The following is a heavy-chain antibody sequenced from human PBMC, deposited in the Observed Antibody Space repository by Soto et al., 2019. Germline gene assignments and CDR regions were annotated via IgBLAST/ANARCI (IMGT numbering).Heavy chain of an antibody. CDR3: ARGPLVVLNYFES. CDR1: GGTFRNYP. Sequence: QVQLVQSGTEVKKPGSSVKVSCKASGGTFRNYPINWVLQAPGQGLEWMGSIFPLTDIPDYAQNFQARLTISADKSTSTAYMELSSLTSDDTAMYFCARGPLVVLNYFESWGQGLLVTVSS. V-gene: IGHV1-69*02. CDR2: IFPLTDIP. J-gene: IGHJ4*02.